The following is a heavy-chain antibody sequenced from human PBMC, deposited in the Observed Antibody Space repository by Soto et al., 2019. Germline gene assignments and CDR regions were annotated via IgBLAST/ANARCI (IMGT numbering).Heavy chain of an antibody. D-gene: IGHD5-12*01. J-gene: IGHJ6*03. Sequence: QVQLVQSGAEMKKPGSSVKVSCQASGDIFDSLTINWVRQAPGQGLEWMGRIIPVLGMANYAQKFQGRVTIIADKSTSIVYMELSSLTYEDTAVYYCARELGGYDYLYYYYYMDVWGEGTTVTVSS. V-gene: IGHV1-69*08. CDR2: IIPVLGMA. CDR3: ARELGGYDYLYYYYYMDV. CDR1: GDIFDSLT.